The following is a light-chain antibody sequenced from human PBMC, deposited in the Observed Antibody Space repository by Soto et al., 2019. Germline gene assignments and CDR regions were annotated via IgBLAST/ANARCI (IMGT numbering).Light chain of an antibody. J-gene: IGKJ2*01. CDR1: QRINSW. CDR2: DAS. CDR3: QQYNSYPYT. V-gene: IGKV1-5*01. Sequence: GDRVTLTCRASQRINSWLAWYQQKPGKAPKLLMFDASNLESGVPSRFSGSGSGTEFTLTISSLQPDDFAAYYCQQYNSYPYTFGPRTKLEIK.